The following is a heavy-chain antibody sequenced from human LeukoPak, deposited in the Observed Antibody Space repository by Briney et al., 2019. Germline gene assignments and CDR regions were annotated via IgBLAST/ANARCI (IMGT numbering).Heavy chain of an antibody. Sequence: GGSLRLSCSASGFAFSGFAMGWVRQAPGKGLEWVSSVSGSGGITYYADSVEGRFTISRGNSKNTLYLQMSSLGVDDTALYYCARGRGGDDVPSRFDNWGQGTLVTVSS. V-gene: IGHV3-23*01. D-gene: IGHD2-21*02. CDR2: VSGSGGIT. J-gene: IGHJ4*02. CDR3: ARGRGGDDVPSRFDN. CDR1: GFAFSGFA.